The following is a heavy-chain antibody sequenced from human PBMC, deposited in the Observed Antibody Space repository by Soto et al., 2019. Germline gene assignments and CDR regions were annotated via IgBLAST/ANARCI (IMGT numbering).Heavy chain of an antibody. CDR3: AKYCSSDVCFDY. D-gene: IGHD2-8*01. V-gene: IGHV3-48*02. CDR2: ISGSGDTK. CDR1: GFTFSSCS. Sequence: GGSLRLSCASSGFTFSSCSMNWVRQAPGKGLEWVSFISGSGDTKYYADSVKGRFTISRDNAKNSLYLQMSSLRDEDTAVYYCAKYCSSDVCFDYWGQGTLVTVS. J-gene: IGHJ4*02.